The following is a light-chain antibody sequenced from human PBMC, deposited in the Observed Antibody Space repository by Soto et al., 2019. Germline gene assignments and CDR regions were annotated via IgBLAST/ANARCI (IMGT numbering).Light chain of an antibody. CDR2: GAS. V-gene: IGKV3-20*01. CDR1: QNLRSS. Sequence: VMTQSPATLSVSPGERATLSCRASQNLRSSLAWYQQKPGQAPRLLIYGASSRATGIPDRFSGSGSGTDFTLTISRLEPEDFAVYYCHQYGISPPVTFGGGTKVDIK. CDR3: HQYGISPPVT. J-gene: IGKJ4*01.